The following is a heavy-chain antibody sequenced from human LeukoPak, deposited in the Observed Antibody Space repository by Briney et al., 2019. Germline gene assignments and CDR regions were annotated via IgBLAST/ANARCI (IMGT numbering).Heavy chain of an antibody. V-gene: IGHV3-30*04. D-gene: IGHD2-2*01. J-gene: IGHJ3*02. Sequence: GGSLRLSCAASGFAFSSHFMHWVRQAPGKGLEWVTSVSYDGSNEYYADSVKGRFTVSRDNSKNTLYLQMNSLRAEDTAVYYCAKDGRGYCSSTSCHGLGTFDIWGQGTMVTVSS. CDR2: VSYDGSNE. CDR1: GFAFSSHF. CDR3: AKDGRGYCSSTSCHGLGTFDI.